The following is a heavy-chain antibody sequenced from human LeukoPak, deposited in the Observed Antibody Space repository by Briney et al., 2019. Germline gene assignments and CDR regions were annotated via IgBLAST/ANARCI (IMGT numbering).Heavy chain of an antibody. CDR2: INHSGST. D-gene: IGHD2-2*01. CDR1: GGSFSGYY. CDR3: ARAYCTSTSCSSFDY. V-gene: IGHV4-34*01. J-gene: IGHJ4*02. Sequence: PSETLSLTCAVYGGSFSGYYWSWIRQLPGKGLDWIGEINHSGSTNYNPSLKSRVTISVDTSKSQFSLKLSSVTAADTAVYYCARAYCTSTSCSSFDYWGQGTLGTVSS.